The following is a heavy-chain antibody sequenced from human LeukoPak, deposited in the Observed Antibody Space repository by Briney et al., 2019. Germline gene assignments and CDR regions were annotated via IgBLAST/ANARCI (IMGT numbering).Heavy chain of an antibody. CDR3: ARVHLDTGYR. D-gene: IGHD5-18*01. V-gene: IGHV4-59*01. Sequence: SETLSLTCTVYGGSISNYYWSWIRQPPGKGLEWIGYIYYSGSTNYNPSLKSRVTISVDTSKNQFSLKLRSVTAADTAVYYCARVHLDTGYRWGQGTLVTVSS. CDR2: IYYSGST. CDR1: GGSISNYY. J-gene: IGHJ5*02.